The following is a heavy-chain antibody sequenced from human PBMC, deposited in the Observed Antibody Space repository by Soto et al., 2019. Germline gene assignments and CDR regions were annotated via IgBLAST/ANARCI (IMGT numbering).Heavy chain of an antibody. V-gene: IGHV4-39*01. Sequence: PLETLSLTCTVSGGSISSSSYYWGWISKPPGKGLEWIGSIYYSGSTYYNPSLKSRVTISVDTSKNQFSLKLSSVTAADTAVYYCARCGVRGVRRSLHYMDVWGKGTSVPVPS. D-gene: IGHD3-10*01. J-gene: IGHJ6*03. CDR1: GGSISSSSYY. CDR2: IYYSGST. CDR3: ARCGVRGVRRSLHYMDV.